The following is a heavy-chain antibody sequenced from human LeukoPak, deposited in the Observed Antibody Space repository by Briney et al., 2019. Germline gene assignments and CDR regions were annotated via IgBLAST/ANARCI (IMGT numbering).Heavy chain of an antibody. CDR3: AKRDDISGLDY. CDR1: GFTFSSYE. Sequence: GGSLRLSCAASGFTFSSYEMNWVRQAPGKGLEWVSYIDSSGISIYYADSVKGRFTISRDNAKNSLYLQMNSLRAEDTAIYYCAKRDDISGLDYWGQGTLVTVSS. J-gene: IGHJ4*02. CDR2: IDSSGISI. D-gene: IGHD3-9*01. V-gene: IGHV3-48*03.